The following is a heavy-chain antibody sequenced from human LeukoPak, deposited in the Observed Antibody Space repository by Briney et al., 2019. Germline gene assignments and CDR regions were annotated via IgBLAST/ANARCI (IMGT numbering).Heavy chain of an antibody. J-gene: IGHJ4*02. Sequence: PGGSLRLSCAASGFTVSSNYISWVRQAPGKGLEWVSVIYSGGGTNYADSVKGRFTISRDNSKNTLYLQMNSLRAEDTAVYYCARVATLIRGPFDYWAQGTLVTVSS. D-gene: IGHD3-10*01. CDR3: ARVATLIRGPFDY. CDR1: GFTVSSNY. V-gene: IGHV3-53*01. CDR2: IYSGGGT.